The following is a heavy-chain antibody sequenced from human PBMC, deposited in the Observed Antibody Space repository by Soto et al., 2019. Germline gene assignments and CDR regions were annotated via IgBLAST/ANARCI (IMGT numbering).Heavy chain of an antibody. Sequence: ASVKVSCKASGYTFTSYGISWVRQAPGQGLEWMGWISAYNGNTNYAQKLQGRVTITTDTSTSTAYMELSRLRSEDTAVYYCASLTPAPVWGQGTLVTVSS. CDR1: GYTFTSYG. D-gene: IGHD4-17*01. CDR2: ISAYNGNT. CDR3: ASLTPAPV. V-gene: IGHV1-18*01. J-gene: IGHJ4*02.